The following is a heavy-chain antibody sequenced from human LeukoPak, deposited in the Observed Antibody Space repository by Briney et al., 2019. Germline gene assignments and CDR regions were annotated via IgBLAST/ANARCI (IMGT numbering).Heavy chain of an antibody. CDR3: ARDFSLGSNKRPFDY. V-gene: IGHV4-39*02. CDR1: GGSISSSSYY. D-gene: IGHD4-11*01. Sequence: PSETLSLTCTVSGGSISSSSYYWGWIRQPPGKGLEWIGSIYYSGSTYYNPSLKSRVTISVDTSKNQFSLKLSSVTAADTAVYYCARDFSLGSNKRPFDYWGQGTLVTVSS. J-gene: IGHJ4*02. CDR2: IYYSGST.